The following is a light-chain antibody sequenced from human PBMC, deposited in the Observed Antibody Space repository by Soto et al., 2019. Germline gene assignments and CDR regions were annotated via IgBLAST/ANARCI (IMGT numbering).Light chain of an antibody. Sequence: QSVLTQPASVSGSPGQSITISCTGTSSDVGGYNYVSWYQQHPGKAPRLMIYEVNNRPSGVSNRFSGSKSGNTASLTISGLQAEDEADYYCSSYTSRTLWVFGTGTQLTVL. CDR2: EVN. CDR1: SSDVGGYNY. J-gene: IGLJ1*01. CDR3: SSYTSRTLWV. V-gene: IGLV2-14*01.